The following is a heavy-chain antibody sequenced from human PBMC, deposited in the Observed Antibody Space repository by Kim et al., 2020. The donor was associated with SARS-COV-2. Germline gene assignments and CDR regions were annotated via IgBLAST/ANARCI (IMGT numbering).Heavy chain of an antibody. V-gene: IGHV3-64D*06. CDR3: VKFFRGFDY. J-gene: IGHJ4*02. CDR2: ST. D-gene: IGHD3-10*01. Sequence: STYYADSVKGGFTISRDNSKNTLYLQMSSLRAEDTAVYYCVKFFRGFDYWGQGTLVTVSS.